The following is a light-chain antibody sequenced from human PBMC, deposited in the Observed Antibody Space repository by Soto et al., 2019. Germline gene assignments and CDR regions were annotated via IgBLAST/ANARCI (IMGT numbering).Light chain of an antibody. V-gene: IGKV1-8*01. CDR1: QGISSY. J-gene: IGKJ2*01. CDR3: QQLNSFPPI. Sequence: AIRMTQSPSSLSASTGDRVTITCRASQGISSYLAWYQQKPGKAPKLLVYAASTLQSGVPSRFSGSGSGTDFTLTISCLQSEDFATYYCQQLNSFPPIFGQGTKLEIK. CDR2: AAS.